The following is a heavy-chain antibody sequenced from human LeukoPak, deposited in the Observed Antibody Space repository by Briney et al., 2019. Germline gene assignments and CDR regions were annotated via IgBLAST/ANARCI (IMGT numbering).Heavy chain of an antibody. J-gene: IGHJ4*02. CDR3: ARGGYSYGQSFDY. CDR2: ISYDGSNK. CDR1: GFTFSSYA. Sequence: EGSLRLSCAASGFTFSSYAMHWVRQAPGKGLEWVAVISYDGSNKYYADSVKGRFTISRDNSKNTLYLQMNSLRAEDTAVYYCARGGYSYGQSFDYWGQGTLVTVSS. D-gene: IGHD5-18*01. V-gene: IGHV3-30-3*01.